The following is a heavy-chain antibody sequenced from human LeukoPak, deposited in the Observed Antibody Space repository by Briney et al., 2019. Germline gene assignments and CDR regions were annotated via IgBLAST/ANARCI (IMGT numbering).Heavy chain of an antibody. Sequence: PSETLSLTCTVSGGSISSYYWSWIRQPPGKGLEWIGYIYYSGSTNYNPSLKSRVTISVDTSKNQFSLKLSSVTAADTAVYYCARAPGWEQWPVSAFDIWGQGTMVTVSS. CDR2: IYYSGST. CDR3: ARAPGWEQWPVSAFDI. D-gene: IGHD6-19*01. V-gene: IGHV4-59*01. CDR1: GGSISSYY. J-gene: IGHJ3*02.